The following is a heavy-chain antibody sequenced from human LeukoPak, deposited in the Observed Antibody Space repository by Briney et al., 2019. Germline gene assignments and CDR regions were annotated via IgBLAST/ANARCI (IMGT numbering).Heavy chain of an antibody. CDR3: ATNAGPSGAGDVLDI. CDR1: GFTFSSYS. CDR2: ISSSSSTI. J-gene: IGHJ3*02. D-gene: IGHD1-26*01. Sequence: PGGSLRLSCAASGFTFSSYSMNWVRQAPGKGLEWVSYISSSSSTIYYADSVKGRFTISRDNAKNSLYLQMNSLRAEDTAVYYCATNAGPSGAGDVLDIWGQGTMVTVSS. V-gene: IGHV3-48*01.